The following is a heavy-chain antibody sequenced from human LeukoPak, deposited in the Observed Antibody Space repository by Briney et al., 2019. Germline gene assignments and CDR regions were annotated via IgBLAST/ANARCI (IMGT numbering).Heavy chain of an antibody. D-gene: IGHD5-12*01. CDR2: IIPIFGTA. CDR3: ARDMRYSGYEKNYYYYMDV. J-gene: IGHJ6*03. V-gene: IGHV1-69*06. Sequence: GASVKVSCKASGGTFSSYAISWVRQAPGQGLEWMGGIIPIFGTANYAQKFQGRVTITADKSTSTAYMELRSLRSDDTAVYYCARDMRYSGYEKNYYYYMDVWGKGTTVTVSS. CDR1: GGTFSSYA.